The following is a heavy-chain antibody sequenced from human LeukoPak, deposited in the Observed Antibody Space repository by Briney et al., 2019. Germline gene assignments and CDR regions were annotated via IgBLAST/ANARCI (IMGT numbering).Heavy chain of an antibody. CDR1: GFTFSNSW. V-gene: IGHV3-7*03. J-gene: IGHJ4*02. Sequence: PGGSLRLSCAASGFTFSNSWMSWVRQAPGKGLEWVANIKQDGSEKYYVDSAKDRFTISRDNAKNSLYLEMNSLRVEDTAVYYCATRAAPITTAMIFDYWGQGTLVTVSS. CDR2: IKQDGSEK. CDR3: ATRAAPITTAMIFDY. D-gene: IGHD3-3*01.